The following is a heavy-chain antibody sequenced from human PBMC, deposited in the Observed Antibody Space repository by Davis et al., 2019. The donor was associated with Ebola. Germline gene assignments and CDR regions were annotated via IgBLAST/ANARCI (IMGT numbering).Heavy chain of an antibody. J-gene: IGHJ6*02. CDR1: GYSFTSYW. CDR3: ARPSYYYYGMDV. Sequence: GESLKISCKGSGYSFTSYWISWVRQMPGKGLEWMGRIDPSDSYTNYSPSFQGYVTISADKSISTAYLQWSILKASDTAMYYCARPSYYYYGMDVWGQGTTVTVSS. V-gene: IGHV5-10-1*01. CDR2: IDPSDSYT.